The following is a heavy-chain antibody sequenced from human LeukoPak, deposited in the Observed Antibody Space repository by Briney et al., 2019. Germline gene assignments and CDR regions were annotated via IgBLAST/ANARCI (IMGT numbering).Heavy chain of an antibody. D-gene: IGHD6-19*01. Sequence: TSDTLSLTCAVSGYSISSSNWWGWIRQPPGKGLEWIGCIYYSGSTNYNPSLKSRVTMSVDTSKNQFSLKLSSVTALDTAVYYCARLTVAGTLFFDYWGQGTLVTVSS. CDR1: GYSISSSNW. CDR3: ARLTVAGTLFFDY. CDR2: IYYSGST. V-gene: IGHV4-28*06. J-gene: IGHJ4*02.